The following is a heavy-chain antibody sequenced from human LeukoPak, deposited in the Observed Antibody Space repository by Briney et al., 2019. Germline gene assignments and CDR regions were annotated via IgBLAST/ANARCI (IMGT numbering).Heavy chain of an antibody. V-gene: IGHV4-31*11. J-gene: IGHJ5*02. CDR2: IYYSGST. Sequence: SETLSLTCAVYGGSFSGYYWSWIRQHPVKGLEWIGYIYYSGSTYYNPSLKSRVTISVDTSKNQFSLKLSSVTAADTAVYYCARGVTTVTLFDPWGQGTLVTVSS. CDR3: ARGVTTVTLFDP. CDR1: GGSFSGYY. D-gene: IGHD4-17*01.